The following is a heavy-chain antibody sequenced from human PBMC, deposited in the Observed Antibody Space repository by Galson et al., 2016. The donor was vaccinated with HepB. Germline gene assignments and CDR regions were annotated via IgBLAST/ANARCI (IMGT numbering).Heavy chain of an antibody. J-gene: IGHJ3*01. CDR3: ARDRLAAAASWVAFDL. D-gene: IGHD6-13*01. Sequence: SETLSLTCSVSGGSIYPYYWNWIRQPSGQGLEWIAYTDHSGNIVYNPSLRSRVTLSVDTSRNQFSLKLSSVTAADTAVYYCARDRLAAAASWVAFDLWGQGTMVTVSS. V-gene: IGHV4-59*01. CDR2: TDHSGNI. CDR1: GGSIYPYY.